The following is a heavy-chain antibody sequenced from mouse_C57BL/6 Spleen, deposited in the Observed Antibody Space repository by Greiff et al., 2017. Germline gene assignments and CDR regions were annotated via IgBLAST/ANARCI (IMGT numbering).Heavy chain of an antibody. CDR1: GYTFTSYW. Sequence: QVQLQQPGAELVRPGSSVKLSCKASGYTFTSYWMDWVKQRPGQGLEWIGYIYPSDSGIHYNQKFKDKATLTVDKSSSTAYMELSRLTSEDSAVYFGAREVALTEYAMDYWGQGTTVTVSS. V-gene: IGHV1-61*01. CDR2: IYPSDSGI. J-gene: IGHJ4*01. CDR3: AREVALTEYAMDY.